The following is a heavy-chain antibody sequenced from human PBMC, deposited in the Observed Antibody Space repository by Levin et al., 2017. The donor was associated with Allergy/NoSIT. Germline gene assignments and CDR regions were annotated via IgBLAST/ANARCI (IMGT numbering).Heavy chain of an antibody. D-gene: IGHD5-24*01. J-gene: IGHJ3*02. Sequence: SETLSLTCTVSGGSISSYYWTWIRQPPGKGLEWIGYVHYSGSTDYNPPLKSRVTMSVDTSKNQFSLRLSSVTAADTAVYYCARHVPEMTTIAYGDAFDSWGQGTMVTVSS. CDR2: VHYSGST. CDR3: ARHVPEMTTIAYGDAFDS. CDR1: GGSISSYY. V-gene: IGHV4-59*08.